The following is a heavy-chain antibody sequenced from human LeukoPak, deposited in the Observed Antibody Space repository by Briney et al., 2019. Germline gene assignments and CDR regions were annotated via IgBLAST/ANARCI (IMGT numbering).Heavy chain of an antibody. V-gene: IGHV4-39*07. CDR2: IYYSGST. CDR1: GGSISSSSYY. J-gene: IGHJ5*02. Sequence: SETLSLTCTVSGGSISSSSYYWGWIRQPPGKGLEWIGSIYYSGSTFYNPSLKSRVTISVDRSKNQFSLKLSSVTAADTAVYYCAREFIVGYCSSTSCRPLGWFDPWGQGTLVTVSS. D-gene: IGHD2-2*01. CDR3: AREFIVGYCSSTSCRPLGWFDP.